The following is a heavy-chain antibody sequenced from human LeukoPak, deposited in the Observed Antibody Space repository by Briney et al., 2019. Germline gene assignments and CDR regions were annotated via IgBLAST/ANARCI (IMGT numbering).Heavy chain of an antibody. CDR2: IYTSGST. V-gene: IGHV4-38-2*02. CDR3: ARDRVWVSWATSLGWFDP. J-gene: IGHJ5*02. Sequence: SETLSLTCTVSGYSISSGYYWGWIRQPPGKGLEWIGRIYTSGSTNYNPSLKSRVTISVDTSKNQFSLKLSSVTAADTAVYYCARDRVWVSWATSLGWFDPWGPGTLVTVSS. CDR1: GYSISSGYY. D-gene: IGHD6-13*01.